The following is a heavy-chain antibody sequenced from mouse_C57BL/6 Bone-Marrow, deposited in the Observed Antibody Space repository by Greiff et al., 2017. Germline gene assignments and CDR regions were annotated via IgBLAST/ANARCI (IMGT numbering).Heavy chain of an antibody. Sequence: QVQLQQPGAELVKPGASVKLSCKASGYTFTSYWMQWVKHRPGQGLEWIGEIDPSDSYTNYNQKFKGKATLTVDTSSSTAYMQLSSLTSEDSAVYDGAREGLFYNYGSNWYVDVGGTGTAVTVSS. CDR2: IDPSDSYT. J-gene: IGHJ1*03. CDR3: AREGLFYNYGSNWYVDV. V-gene: IGHV1-50*01. CDR1: GYTFTSYW. D-gene: IGHD1-1*01.